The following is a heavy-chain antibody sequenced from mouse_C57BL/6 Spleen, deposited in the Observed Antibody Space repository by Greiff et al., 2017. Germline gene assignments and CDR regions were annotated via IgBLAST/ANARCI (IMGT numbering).Heavy chain of an antibody. CDR2: INPNNGCT. CDR1: GYTFTDYN. CDR3: ARGYYGSRAMDY. D-gene: IGHD1-1*01. Sequence: VQLQQSGPELVKPGASVKIPCKASGYTFTDYNMDWVKQSHGKSLEWIGDINPNNGCTIYNQKFKGKATVTVDKSSSTAYTELRSLTSEDTAVYYCARGYYGSRAMDYWGQGTSVTVSS. V-gene: IGHV1-18*01. J-gene: IGHJ4*01.